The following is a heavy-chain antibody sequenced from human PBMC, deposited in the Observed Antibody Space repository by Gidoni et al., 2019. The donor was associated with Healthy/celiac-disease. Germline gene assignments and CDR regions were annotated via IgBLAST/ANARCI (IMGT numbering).Heavy chain of an antibody. D-gene: IGHD1-1*01. CDR3: ARERAGTPDY. Sequence: QVQLVESGGVVVQPGRSLRLSCAASGFTFSSYGMHWVRQAPGKGLEWGAFIWYDGSNKYYADSGKGRFTISRDNSKNTLYLQMNSLRAEDTAVYYCARERAGTPDYWGQGTLVTVSS. CDR1: GFTFSSYG. J-gene: IGHJ4*02. V-gene: IGHV3-33*01. CDR2: IWYDGSNK.